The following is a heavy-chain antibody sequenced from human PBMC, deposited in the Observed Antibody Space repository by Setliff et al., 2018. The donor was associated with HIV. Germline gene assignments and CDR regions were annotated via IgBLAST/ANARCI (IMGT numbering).Heavy chain of an antibody. V-gene: IGHV1-2*06. CDR1: GYSFTDYY. D-gene: IGHD6-13*01. Sequence: ASVKVSCKASGYSFTDYYMHWVRQAPGQGLEWMGRINPNSGGTNYAQKFQGRVTMTRDTSITTAYMELSRLTSDDTAVYYCARQGAAADGFDPWGQGTLVTVSS. CDR2: INPNSGGT. CDR3: ARQGAAADGFDP. J-gene: IGHJ5*02.